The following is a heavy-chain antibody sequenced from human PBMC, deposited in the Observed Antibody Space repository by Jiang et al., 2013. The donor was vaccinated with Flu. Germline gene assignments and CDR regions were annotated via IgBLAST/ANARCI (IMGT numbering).Heavy chain of an antibody. CDR1: GFTFSSYA. D-gene: IGHD2-2*01. J-gene: IGHJ6*02. V-gene: IGHV3-30*04. CDR3: AREANRCSSTSCPYYYGMDV. CDR2: ISYDGSNK. Sequence: LSCAASGFTFSSYAMHWVRQAPGKGLEWVAVISYDGSNKYYADSVKGRFTISRDNSKNTLYLQMNSLRAEDTAVYYCAREANRCSSTSCPYYYGMDVWGQGTTVTVSS.